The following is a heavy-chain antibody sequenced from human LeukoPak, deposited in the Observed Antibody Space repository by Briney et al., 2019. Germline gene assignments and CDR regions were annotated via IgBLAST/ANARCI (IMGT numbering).Heavy chain of an antibody. Sequence: SETLSLTCTVSGGSISSGDYYWSWIRQPPGKGLEWIGYIYYSGSTYYNPSLKSRVTISVDTSKNQSSLNLSSVTAADPAVYYCARVGGRLVPAAYWFAPWGQGTLVTVSS. CDR2: IYYSGST. D-gene: IGHD2-2*01. V-gene: IGHV4-30-4*08. CDR3: ARVGGRLVPAAYWFAP. J-gene: IGHJ5*02. CDR1: GGSISSGDYY.